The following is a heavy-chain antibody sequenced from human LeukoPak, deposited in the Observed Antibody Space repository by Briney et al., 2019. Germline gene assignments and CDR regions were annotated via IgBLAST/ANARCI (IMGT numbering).Heavy chain of an antibody. V-gene: IGHV3-30*04. J-gene: IGHJ6*02. CDR3: ARDIGSTKGVSRYGMDV. CDR1: GFTFGYYA. CDR2: ISNDESNK. D-gene: IGHD1-26*01. Sequence: GGSLRLSCAASGFTFGYYAIHWVRQAPGKGLEWVAIISNDESNKYYADSVKGRFTVSRDNSKNTLYLQMNSLIPEDTAVYYCARDIGSTKGVSRYGMDVWGQGTTVTVSS.